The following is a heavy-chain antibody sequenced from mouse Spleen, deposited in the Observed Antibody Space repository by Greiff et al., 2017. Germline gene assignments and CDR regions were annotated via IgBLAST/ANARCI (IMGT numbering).Heavy chain of an antibody. CDR1: GFSLSSYS. V-gene: IGHV2-6-4*01. D-gene: IGHD1-1*01. CDR2: IWGGGST. J-gene: IGHJ2*01. CDR3: AREGTTVIDY. Sequence: VHLVQSGPGLVAPSQSLSITCTVSGFSLSSYSVHWVRQPPGKGLEWLGMIWGGGSTTYNSALKSRLSISNDNSKSQVFLKMNSLQTDDTAMYYCAREGTTVIDYWGQGTTLTVSA.